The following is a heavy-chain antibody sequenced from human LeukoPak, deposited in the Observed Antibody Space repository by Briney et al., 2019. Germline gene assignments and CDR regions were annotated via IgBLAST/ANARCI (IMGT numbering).Heavy chain of an antibody. D-gene: IGHD6-25*01. J-gene: IGHJ4*02. CDR2: FYYNGNT. Sequence: SETLSLTCAVSGYSISSGYYWGWIRLPPGKGLEWIGTFYYNGNTYYNPSLKSRVTISVDTSTNQFSLNLTSVTAADTAVYYCARDRRPDYWGQGTLVTVSS. CDR1: GYSISSGYY. V-gene: IGHV4-38-2*02. CDR3: ARDRRPDY.